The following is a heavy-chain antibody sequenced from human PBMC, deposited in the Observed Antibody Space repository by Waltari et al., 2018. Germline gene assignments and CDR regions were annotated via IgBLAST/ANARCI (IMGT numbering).Heavy chain of an antibody. CDR2: LSAGGDT. CDR1: GVTVSSSY. Sequence: EVHLVETGGGLIQPGGSLRLSCAVSGVTVSSSYMSWVRQAPGKGLEWGSYLSAGGDTYVAGSLQGRVTISRDDSKNSLFLQMNSLSAADTAVYYCAKGTIFAGALDYWGQGALVTVSS. D-gene: IGHD3-3*02. CDR3: AKGTIFAGALDY. V-gene: IGHV3-53*02. J-gene: IGHJ4*02.